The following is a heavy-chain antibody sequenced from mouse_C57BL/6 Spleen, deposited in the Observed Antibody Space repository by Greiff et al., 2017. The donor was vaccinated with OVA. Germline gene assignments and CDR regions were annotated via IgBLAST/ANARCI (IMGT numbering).Heavy chain of an antibody. CDR1: GYAFTNYL. J-gene: IGHJ4*01. D-gene: IGHD3-2*02. Sequence: VKLMESGAELVRPGTSVKVSCKASGYAFTNYLIEWVKQRPGQGLEWIGVINPGSGGTNYNEKFKGKATLTADKSSSTAYMQLSSLTSEDSEVYFCARSTDSSGYYAMDYWGQGTSVTVSS. CDR2: INPGSGGT. CDR3: ARSTDSSGYYAMDY. V-gene: IGHV1-54*01.